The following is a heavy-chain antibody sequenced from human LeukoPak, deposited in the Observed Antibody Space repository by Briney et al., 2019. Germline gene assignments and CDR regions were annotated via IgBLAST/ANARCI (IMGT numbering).Heavy chain of an antibody. CDR1: GFSLSSYS. J-gene: IGHJ4*02. CDR3: ARAAAGYGTSRIDY. Sequence: GGSLRLSCAASGFSLSSYSMNWVRQAPGKGLEWVSSISSSTSDIYYADSVKGRFTISRDNAKNSLYLQMNSLRVEDTALYYCARAAAGYGTSRIDYWGQGTLVTVSS. V-gene: IGHV3-21*01. D-gene: IGHD6-13*01. CDR2: ISSSTSDI.